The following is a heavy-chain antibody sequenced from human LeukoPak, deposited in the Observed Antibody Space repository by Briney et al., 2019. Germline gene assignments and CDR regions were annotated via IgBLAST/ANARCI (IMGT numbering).Heavy chain of an antibody. J-gene: IGHJ4*02. CDR3: ARRSSTWSFDY. D-gene: IGHD6-13*01. CDR2: IYSSGST. CDR1: GGSISSYY. V-gene: IGHV4-59*08. Sequence: PSETLSLTCTVSGGSISSYYWSWIRQPPGKELEWIGYIYSSGSTNYNPSLKSRVTIFVDTSKYQFSLKLSSVTAADTAVYYCARRSSTWSFDYWGQGTLVTVSS.